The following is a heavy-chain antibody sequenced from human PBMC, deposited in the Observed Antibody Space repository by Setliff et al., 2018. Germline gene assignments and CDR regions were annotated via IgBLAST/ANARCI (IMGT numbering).Heavy chain of an antibody. CDR2: ITDTGRT. Sequence: SETLSLTCTVYGGPLSGFSWNWSRQSPGGGLEWIGEITDTGRTKYIPSLKSRVTISIHKSWNQFSLRLSSLTAADTAVYYCARGAPQRSSFDSRYMDVWDKGATVTVSS. CDR1: GGPLSGFS. D-gene: IGHD1-1*01. CDR3: ARGAPQRSSFDSRYMDV. V-gene: IGHV4-34*01. J-gene: IGHJ6*03.